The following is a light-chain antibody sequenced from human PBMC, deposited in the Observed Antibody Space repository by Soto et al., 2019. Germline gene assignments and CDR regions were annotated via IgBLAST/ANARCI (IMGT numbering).Light chain of an antibody. CDR3: QQLSHYPYT. Sequence: DIQLTQSPSVLSASVEDRVTISCRASYDISTSLAWYQQEPGKPPKLLIYYSSTFQTGVPSRFSGSGSGRKFTLTISGLQIGDFATYFCQQLSHYPYTFGQGTKLEI. CDR1: YDISTS. V-gene: IGKV1-9*01. J-gene: IGKJ2*01. CDR2: YSS.